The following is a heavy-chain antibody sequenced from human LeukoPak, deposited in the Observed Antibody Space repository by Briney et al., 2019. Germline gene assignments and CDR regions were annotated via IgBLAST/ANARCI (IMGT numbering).Heavy chain of an antibody. Sequence: GRSLRLSCVVSGFTFDDYAMHWVRQAPGKGLEWVSGISWDSGSIGYADSVKGRFTISRDNAKNSLYLQMNSLRAEDTASYYCAKGHDYGDYGPDYWGQGTLVTVSS. D-gene: IGHD4-17*01. V-gene: IGHV3-9*01. J-gene: IGHJ4*02. CDR3: AKGHDYGDYGPDY. CDR1: GFTFDDYA. CDR2: ISWDSGSI.